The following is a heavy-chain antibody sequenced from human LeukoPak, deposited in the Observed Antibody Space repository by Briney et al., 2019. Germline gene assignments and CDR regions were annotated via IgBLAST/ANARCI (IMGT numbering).Heavy chain of an antibody. CDR2: INAGNGNT. CDR3: ARGPDYGDYDWFDP. J-gene: IGHJ5*02. Sequence: ASVKVSCKASGYTFSDYAMHWVRQAPGQRLEWMGWINAGNGNTKYSQKFQGRVTITRDTSASTAYMELSSLRSEDTAVYYCARGPDYGDYDWFDPWGQGTLVTVSS. CDR1: GYTFSDYA. D-gene: IGHD4-17*01. V-gene: IGHV1-3*01.